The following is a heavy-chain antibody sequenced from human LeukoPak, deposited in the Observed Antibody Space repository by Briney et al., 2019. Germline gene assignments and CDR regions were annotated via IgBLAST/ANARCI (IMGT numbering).Heavy chain of an antibody. CDR2: IYYSGST. D-gene: IGHD2-2*01. CDR1: GGSISSSSYY. V-gene: IGHV4-39*01. J-gene: IGHJ5*02. Sequence: ASETLSLTCTVSGGSISSSSYYWGWIRQPPGKGLEWIGSIYYSGSTYYNLSLKSRVTISVDTSKNQFSLKLSSVTAADTAVYYCARLDCSSTSCPRGDRWFDPWGQGTLVTVSS. CDR3: ARLDCSSTSCPRGDRWFDP.